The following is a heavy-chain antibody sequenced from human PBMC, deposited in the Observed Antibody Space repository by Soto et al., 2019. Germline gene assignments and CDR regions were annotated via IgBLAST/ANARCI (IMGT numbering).Heavy chain of an antibody. CDR1: GFTFISYC. CDR2: ISYDGSNK. Sequence: GGSLRLSCAASGFTFISYCMHWVGQAPGKGLEWVAVISYDGSNKYYADSVKGRFTISRDNSKNTLYLQMNSLRAEDTAVYYCAKDIIVGATPGDYWGQGT. V-gene: IGHV3-30*18. CDR3: AKDIIVGATPGDY. D-gene: IGHD1-26*01. J-gene: IGHJ4*02.